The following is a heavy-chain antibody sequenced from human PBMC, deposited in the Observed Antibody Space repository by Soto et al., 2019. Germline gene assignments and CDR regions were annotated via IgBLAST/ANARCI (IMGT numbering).Heavy chain of an antibody. CDR3: AYYDSSGYYFPRVAV. CDR2: IIPIFGTA. CDR1: GGTFSSYA. V-gene: IGHV1-69*13. D-gene: IGHD3-22*01. J-gene: IGHJ4*02. Sequence: SVKVSCKASGGTFSSYAISWVRQAPGQGLEWMGGIIPIFGTANYAQKFQGRVTITADESTSTAYMELSSLRSEDTAVYYCAYYDSSGYYFPRVAVWGQGTLVTVSS.